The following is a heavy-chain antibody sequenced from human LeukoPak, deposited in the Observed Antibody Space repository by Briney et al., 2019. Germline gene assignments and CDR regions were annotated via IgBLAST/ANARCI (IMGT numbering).Heavy chain of an antibody. CDR2: IKQDGSEK. CDR1: GFTFSSCW. J-gene: IGHJ4*02. V-gene: IGHV3-7*01. D-gene: IGHD3-3*01. Sequence: PGGSLRLSCAASGFTFSSCWMSWVRQAPGKGLEWVANIKQDGSEKYYVDSVKGRFTISRDNAKNSLYLQMNSLRAEDTAVYYCARVQDDFWSGKADCWGQGTLVTVSS. CDR3: ARVQDDFWSGKADC.